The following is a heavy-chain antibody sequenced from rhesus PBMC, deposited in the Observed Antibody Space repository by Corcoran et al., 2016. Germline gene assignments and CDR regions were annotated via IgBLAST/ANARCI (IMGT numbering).Heavy chain of an antibody. CDR1: GGSISSSNW. J-gene: IGHJ4*01. CDR3: ARVAAAALFDY. Sequence: QVQLQESGPGLVKPSETLSLTCTVSGGSISSSNWWSWIRQPPGKGLEWIGDISGSSGSTYYNPSLKSRVTISTDTSKNQFSLKLSSVTAADTAVYYCARVAAAALFDYWGQGVLVTVSS. D-gene: IGHD6-43*01. CDR2: ISGSSGST. V-gene: IGHV4-65*01.